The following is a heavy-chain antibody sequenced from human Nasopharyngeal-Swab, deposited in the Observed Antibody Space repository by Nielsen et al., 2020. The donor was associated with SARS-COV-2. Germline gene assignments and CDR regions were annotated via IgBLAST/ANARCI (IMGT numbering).Heavy chain of an antibody. V-gene: IGHV3-23*01. Sequence: GGSLRLSCIASGFTFNIYAMAWVRRTPGRGLQWVSGISASGGSTYYTDSVKGHFAVSRDNSRNTLYLQMHSLRVEDTALYYCAKDDVVRGDAFDIWGQGTMVTVPS. CDR2: ISASGGST. CDR1: GFTFNIYA. J-gene: IGHJ3*02. CDR3: AKDDVVRGDAFDI. D-gene: IGHD3-10*01.